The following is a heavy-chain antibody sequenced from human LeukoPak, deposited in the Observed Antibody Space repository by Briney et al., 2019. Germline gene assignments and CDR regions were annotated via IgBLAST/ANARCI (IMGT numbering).Heavy chain of an antibody. J-gene: IGHJ4*02. Sequence: GASVKVSCKASGGTFSIYAINWVRQAPGQGLEWMGGIIPLFGTPNYAQKFQGRVTITADESTNTAYMELNSLRSEDTAVYYCARATSGLYSSSSWTSYYFDYWGQGTLVTVSS. V-gene: IGHV1-69*13. CDR1: GGTFSIYA. D-gene: IGHD6-6*01. CDR3: ARATSGLYSSSSWTSYYFDY. CDR2: IIPLFGTP.